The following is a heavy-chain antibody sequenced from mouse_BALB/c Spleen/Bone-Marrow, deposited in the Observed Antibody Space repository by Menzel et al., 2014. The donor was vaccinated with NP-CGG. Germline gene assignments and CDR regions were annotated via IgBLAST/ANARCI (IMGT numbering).Heavy chain of an antibody. J-gene: IGHJ3*01. Sequence: EVKLVESGAELVKPGASVKLSCTASGFNIKDSYIHWAKRRPEQGLEWIGRIDPANGNTNYDPKFQGKATITADTSSNTAYLHLNSLTSEDTAVYYCARSPGKVNYWGQGTLVTVSA. V-gene: IGHV14-3*02. CDR3: ARSPGKVNY. CDR2: IDPANGNT. CDR1: GFNIKDSY. D-gene: IGHD1-3*01.